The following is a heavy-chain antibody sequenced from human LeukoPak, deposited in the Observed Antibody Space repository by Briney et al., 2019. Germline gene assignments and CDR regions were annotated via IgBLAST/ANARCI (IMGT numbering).Heavy chain of an antibody. CDR2: ISWNSGSI. D-gene: IGHD3-3*01. J-gene: IGHJ4*02. Sequence: PGGSLRLSCAASGFTFDDYAIHWVRQAPGKGLEWVSGISWNSGSIGYADSVKGRFTISRDNAKNSLYLQMNSLRAEDTALYYYAKDLYYDFWSGLDYWGQGTLVTVSS. CDR3: AKDLYYDFWSGLDY. V-gene: IGHV3-9*01. CDR1: GFTFDDYA.